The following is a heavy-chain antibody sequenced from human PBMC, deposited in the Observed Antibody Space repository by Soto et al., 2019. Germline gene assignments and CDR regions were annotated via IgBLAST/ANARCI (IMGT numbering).Heavy chain of an antibody. J-gene: IGHJ6*03. CDR1: GFTFRRHS. D-gene: IGHD2-21*01. Sequence: EEQLMESGGGLVQPGGSLRLSCAASGFTFRRHSMNWVRQAPGKGLAHVAAISSNGGSTYYANSVKDRFTISRDNSKNMLYLQMGSLRPEDMAVYYCARNLWRYYMDVWGKGTTVTVSS. CDR2: ISSNGGST. CDR3: ARNLWRYYMDV. V-gene: IGHV3-64*01.